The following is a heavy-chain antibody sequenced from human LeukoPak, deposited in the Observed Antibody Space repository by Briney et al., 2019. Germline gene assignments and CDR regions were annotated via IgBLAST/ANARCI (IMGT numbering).Heavy chain of an antibody. CDR3: AKMSVHMVVVGAPLDF. CDR2: VSYDETNK. Sequence: GGSLRLSCTASGFIFRNYGIHWVRQAPGKGLEWVAVVSYDETNKEYADSVKGRFTISRDNSKNTLYLQMNSLRIGDTAVYYCAKMSVHMVVVGAPLDFWGQGTLVTVSS. J-gene: IGHJ4*02. V-gene: IGHV3-30*18. D-gene: IGHD2-21*01. CDR1: GFIFRNYG.